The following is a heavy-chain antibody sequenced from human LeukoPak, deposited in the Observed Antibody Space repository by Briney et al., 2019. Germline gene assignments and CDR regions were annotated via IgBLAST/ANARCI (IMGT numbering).Heavy chain of an antibody. CDR2: IDIDGTGT. V-gene: IGHV3-74*01. J-gene: IGHJ4*02. CDR1: GFTFTNYW. CDR3: AKARSSGGYYFDY. Sequence: GGSLRLSCAASGFTFTNYWMHWVRQAPGKGLVWVSRIDIDGTGTSYADSVKGRFTISRDNAKNTVYLQMNSLRAEDTAVYYCAKARSSGGYYFDYWGQGTLVTVSS. D-gene: IGHD6-6*01.